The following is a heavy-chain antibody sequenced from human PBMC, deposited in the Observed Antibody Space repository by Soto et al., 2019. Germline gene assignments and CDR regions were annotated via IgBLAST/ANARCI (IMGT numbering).Heavy chain of an antibody. D-gene: IGHD3-10*01. J-gene: IGHJ4*02. CDR1: GFTFSSYA. V-gene: IGHV3-23*01. Sequence: EVQLLESGGGLVQPGGSLRLSCAASGFTFSSYAMSWVRQAPGKGLEWVSIIGVGGGDRYYPESVKGRFTISRDNSRENIEFEMNSLRDEDTAVYYCARVRFGELVWGQGTLVTVSS. CDR3: ARVRFGELV. CDR2: IGVGGGDR.